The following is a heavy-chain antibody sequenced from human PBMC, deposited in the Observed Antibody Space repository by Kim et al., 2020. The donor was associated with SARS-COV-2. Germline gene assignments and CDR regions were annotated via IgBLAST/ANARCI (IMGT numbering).Heavy chain of an antibody. Sequence: SETLSLTCTVSGGSVSSYYWSWIRQPPGKGLEWIGYIYYSGSTNYNPSLKSRVTISVDTSKNQFSLKLSSVTAADTAVYYCARGGYVPPSTDNYYYYYGMDVWGQGITVTVSS. J-gene: IGHJ6*02. CDR3: ARGGYVPPSTDNYYYYYGMDV. CDR1: GGSVSSYY. V-gene: IGHV4-59*02. CDR2: IYYSGST. D-gene: IGHD3-10*02.